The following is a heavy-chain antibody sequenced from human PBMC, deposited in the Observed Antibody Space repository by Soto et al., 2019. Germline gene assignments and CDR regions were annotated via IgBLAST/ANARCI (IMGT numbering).Heavy chain of an antibody. Sequence: SGPTLVNHTETLTLTCTVSWFSLSKGKVGVSWIRQPPGKALEWLAHIFSNDEKSYRTSLKSSLTISEDTSKSQVVLTMTNVDPVDTATYYCARILFGRSVAGGYFYMDVWGKGTTVTVS. CDR3: ARILFGRSVAGGYFYMDV. CDR2: IFSNDEK. V-gene: IGHV2-26*01. J-gene: IGHJ6*03. D-gene: IGHD6-19*01. CDR1: WFSLSKGKVG.